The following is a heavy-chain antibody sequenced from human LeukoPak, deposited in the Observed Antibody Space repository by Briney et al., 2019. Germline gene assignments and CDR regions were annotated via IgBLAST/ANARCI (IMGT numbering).Heavy chain of an antibody. J-gene: IGHJ6*04. CDR2: ISSSGSTI. CDR3: AELGITMIGGV. V-gene: IGHV3-48*03. Sequence: GGSLRLSCAASGFTFSSYEMNGVRQAPGKGLEGVSYISSSGSTIYYTDSVKGRFPISRDNAKHSLYLQMNSLRAEDTAVYYCAELGITMIGGVWGKGPTVTISS. CDR1: GFTFSSYE. D-gene: IGHD3-10*02.